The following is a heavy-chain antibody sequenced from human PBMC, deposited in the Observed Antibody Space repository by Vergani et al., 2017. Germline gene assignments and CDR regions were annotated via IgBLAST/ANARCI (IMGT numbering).Heavy chain of an antibody. CDR2: VSGSGGTT. D-gene: IGHD6-6*01. J-gene: IGHJ6*03. CDR3: AGMYSSSPVRGYYMDV. Sequence: EVQLLESGGGLVQPGGSLRLSCAASGFTFSSYAMSWVRQAPGKGLEWVSAVSGSGGTTYYADSVKGRFTISRDNSKNTLYLQMNSLRAEDTAVYYCAGMYSSSPVRGYYMDVWGKGTTVTVSS. V-gene: IGHV3-23*01. CDR1: GFTFSSYA.